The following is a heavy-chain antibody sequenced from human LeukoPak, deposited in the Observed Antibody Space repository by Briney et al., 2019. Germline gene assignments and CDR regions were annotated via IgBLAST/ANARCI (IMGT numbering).Heavy chain of an antibody. Sequence: GGSLRLSCAASGFTFSSYSMNWVRQAPGKGLEWVSYISSSSSTIYYADSVKGRFTISRDNAKNSLYLQMNSLRAEDTALYYCAKDGSYQEEYFDYWGQGTLVTVSS. CDR3: AKDGSYQEEYFDY. V-gene: IGHV3-48*01. D-gene: IGHD1-26*01. CDR1: GFTFSSYS. CDR2: ISSSSSTI. J-gene: IGHJ4*02.